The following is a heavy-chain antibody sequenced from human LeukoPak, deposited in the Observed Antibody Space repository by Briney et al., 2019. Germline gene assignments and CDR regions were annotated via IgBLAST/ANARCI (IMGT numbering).Heavy chain of an antibody. J-gene: IGHJ4*02. V-gene: IGHV3-30*18. CDR2: ISYDGSNK. CDR3: AKVFRGSYYNDY. Sequence: GGSLRLSCAASGFTFSSYGMHWVRQAPGKGLEWVAVISYDGSNKYYADSVKGRFTISRDNSKNTLYLQMNSLRAEDTAVYYCAKVFRGSYYNDYWGQGTLVTVSS. D-gene: IGHD1-26*01. CDR1: GFTFSSYG.